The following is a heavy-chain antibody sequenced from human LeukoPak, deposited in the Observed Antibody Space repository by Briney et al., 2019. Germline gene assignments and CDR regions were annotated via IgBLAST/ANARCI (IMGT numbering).Heavy chain of an antibody. V-gene: IGHV4-4*07. J-gene: IGHJ4*02. CDR2: IYTSGST. CDR3: ARVNDILTGPFDY. Sequence: SETLSLTCIVSGASISGYYWSWIRQPAGKGLEWIGRIYTSGSTNYNPSLKSRVTISVDTSKNQFSLKLSSVTAADTAVYYCARVNDILTGPFDYWGQGTLVTVSS. D-gene: IGHD3-9*01. CDR1: GASISGYY.